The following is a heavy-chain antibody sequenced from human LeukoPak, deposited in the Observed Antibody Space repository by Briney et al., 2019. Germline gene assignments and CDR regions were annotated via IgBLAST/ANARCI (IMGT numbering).Heavy chain of an antibody. CDR2: IHSSGST. CDR3: ARQVGSYYYFDY. CDR1: GGSISNNH. J-gene: IGHJ4*02. V-gene: IGHV4-4*07. Sequence: SETLSLTCSVSGGSISNNHWSWIRQPAGKGLEWVGRIHSSGSTNYNPSLESRVTMSVDTSKNQFSLKVSSVTAADTAVYYCARQVGSYYYFDYWGQGTLVTVSS. D-gene: IGHD1-26*01.